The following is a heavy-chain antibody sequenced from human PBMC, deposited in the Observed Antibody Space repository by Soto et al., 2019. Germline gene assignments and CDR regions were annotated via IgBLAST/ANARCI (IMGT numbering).Heavy chain of an antibody. CDR2: INHSGST. CDR1: GGSFSGYY. D-gene: IGHD1-26*01. Sequence: QVQLQQWGAGLLKPSETLSLTCAVYGGSFSGYYWSWIRQLPGKGLEWIGEINHSGSTNYNPSLESRVTISVDTSKNQFSLELSSVTAADTAVYYCARGKWELRFGYWGQGTLVTVSS. V-gene: IGHV4-34*01. CDR3: ARGKWELRFGY. J-gene: IGHJ4*02.